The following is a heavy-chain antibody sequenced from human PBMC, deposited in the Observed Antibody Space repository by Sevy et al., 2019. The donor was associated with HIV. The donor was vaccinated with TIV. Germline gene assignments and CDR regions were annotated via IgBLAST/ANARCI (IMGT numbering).Heavy chain of an antibody. CDR2: ISHSGST. CDR1: GYSISSGYY. Sequence: LLQLPETLSLTCVVSGYSISSGYYWGWIRQPPGKGLEWIGSISHSGSTYYNPSLKSRVTISVDTSKNQFSLKLSSVTAADTAVYYCARVWSGSTYYYYYGLDVWGQGTTVTVSS. J-gene: IGHJ6*02. D-gene: IGHD1-26*01. CDR3: ARVWSGSTYYYYYGLDV. V-gene: IGHV4-38-2*01.